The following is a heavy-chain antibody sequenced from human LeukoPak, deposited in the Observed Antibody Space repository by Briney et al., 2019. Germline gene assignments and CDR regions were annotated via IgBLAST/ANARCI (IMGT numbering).Heavy chain of an antibody. CDR3: ARARLLWFGRSVTFDY. V-gene: IGHV4-39*01. CDR1: GGSISSSSYY. CDR2: IYYSGST. J-gene: IGHJ4*02. D-gene: IGHD3-10*01. Sequence: SETLSLICTVSGGSISSSSYYWGWIRQPPGKGLEWIGSIYYSGSTYYNPSLKSRVTISVDTSKNQFSLKLSSVTAADTAVYYCARARLLWFGRSVTFDYWGQGTLVTVSS.